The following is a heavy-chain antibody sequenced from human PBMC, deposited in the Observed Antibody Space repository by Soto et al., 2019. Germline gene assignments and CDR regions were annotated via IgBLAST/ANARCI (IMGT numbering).Heavy chain of an antibody. J-gene: IGHJ5*02. V-gene: IGHV4-34*01. CDR3: ARGNRFENWFDP. Sequence: SETLSLTCAVYGGSFSGYYWSWIRQPPGKGLEWIGEINHSGSTNYNPSLKSRVTISVDTSKNQFSLKLSSVTAADTAVYYCARGNRFENWFDPWGPGTLVNVSS. D-gene: IGHD3-3*01. CDR2: INHSGST. CDR1: GGSFSGYY.